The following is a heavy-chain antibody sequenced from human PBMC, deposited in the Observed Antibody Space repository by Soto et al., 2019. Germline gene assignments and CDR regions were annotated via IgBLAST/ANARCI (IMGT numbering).Heavy chain of an antibody. CDR3: AREFGYYDSSGYYSPNWFDP. D-gene: IGHD3-22*01. CDR1: GGSISGSNG. Sequence: SETLSLTCAVAGGSISGSNGWSWVRQPPGKGLEWIGEIYHSGSTNYNPSLKSRVTISVDKSKNQFSLKLSSVTAADTAVYYCAREFGYYDSSGYYSPNWFDPWGQGTLVTVSS. J-gene: IGHJ5*02. V-gene: IGHV4-4*02. CDR2: IYHSGST.